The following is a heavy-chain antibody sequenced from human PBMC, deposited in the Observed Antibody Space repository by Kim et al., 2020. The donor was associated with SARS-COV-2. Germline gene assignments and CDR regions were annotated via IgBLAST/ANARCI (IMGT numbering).Heavy chain of an antibody. D-gene: IGHD2-2*01. J-gene: IGHJ6*02. V-gene: IGHV3-23*01. Sequence: ADAVKGRFTISRDTSKNTLYLQMNNLRAEDTAVYYCAKSTGDYSYYGLDVWGQGTTVTVSS. CDR3: AKSTGDYSYYGLDV.